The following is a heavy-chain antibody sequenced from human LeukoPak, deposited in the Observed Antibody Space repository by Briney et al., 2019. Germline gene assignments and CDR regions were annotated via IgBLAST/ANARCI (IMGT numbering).Heavy chain of an antibody. V-gene: IGHV3-53*01. Sequence: GGSLRLSCTASGFTFGDYAMSWVRKAPGKGMEWVSVIYSGGSTYYADSVKGRFTISRDNSKNTLYLQMNSLRAEDTAVYYCARDYAETTVTPNAFDIWGQGTMVTVSS. D-gene: IGHD4-17*01. CDR1: GFTFGDYA. CDR2: IYSGGST. CDR3: ARDYAETTVTPNAFDI. J-gene: IGHJ3*02.